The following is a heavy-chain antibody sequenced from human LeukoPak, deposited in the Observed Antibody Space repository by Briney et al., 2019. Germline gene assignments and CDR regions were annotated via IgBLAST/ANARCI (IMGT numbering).Heavy chain of an antibody. CDR2: INPNSGIT. Sequence: ASVRVSCKASGYTFTDYYIHWVRQAPGQGLEWMGWINPNSGITKYAQKFQGRVTMTRDTSIGTGYMELSRLTSDDTAVYYCARDEPSPDSTDLDYWGQGTLVTVSS. CDR1: GYTFTDYY. J-gene: IGHJ4*02. D-gene: IGHD2/OR15-2a*01. CDR3: ARDEPSPDSTDLDY. V-gene: IGHV1-2*02.